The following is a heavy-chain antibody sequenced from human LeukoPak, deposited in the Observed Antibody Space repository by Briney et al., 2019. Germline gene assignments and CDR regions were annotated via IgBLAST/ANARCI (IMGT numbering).Heavy chain of an antibody. J-gene: IGHJ4*02. V-gene: IGHV1-2*02. Sequence: GASVKVSCKASGYTFTGYYMHWVRQAPGQGLEWMGWINPNSGGTNYAQKFQGRVTMTRDTSISTAYMELSRLRSDDTAVYYCARAFHYYGSGSYYDWGQGTLVTVSS. CDR2: INPNSGGT. CDR3: ARAFHYYGSGSYYD. CDR1: GYTFTGYY. D-gene: IGHD3-10*01.